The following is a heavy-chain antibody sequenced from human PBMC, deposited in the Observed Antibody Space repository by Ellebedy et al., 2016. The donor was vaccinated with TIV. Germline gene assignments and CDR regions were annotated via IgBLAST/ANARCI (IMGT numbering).Heavy chain of an antibody. V-gene: IGHV5-51*01. CDR1: GYTFSNYW. J-gene: IGHJ4*02. CDR2: IYPGVSDT. D-gene: IGHD3-16*01. Sequence: GESLKIPXQGSGYTFSNYWIAWVRQMPGKGLEWMGDIYPGVSDTKYSPSFQGQVTMSADKAISTAFLLWETLKASDTAIYYCARLGDAPYVYGQYWGQGTLVTVSS. CDR3: ARLGDAPYVYGQY.